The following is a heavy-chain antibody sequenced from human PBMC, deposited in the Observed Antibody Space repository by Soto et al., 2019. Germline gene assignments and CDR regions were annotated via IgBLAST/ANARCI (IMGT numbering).Heavy chain of an antibody. CDR2: IFYSGST. CDR1: GGSVSSGSYY. V-gene: IGHV4-61*01. CDR3: ARGYYDSSGYYYGFDS. D-gene: IGHD3-22*01. Sequence: PSETLSLTCTVSGGSVSSGSYYWSWIRQPPGKGLEWIGYIFYSGSTNYNPSLKSRVTISLDTSKNQFSLKLSSVTAADTAVYYCARGYYDSSGYYYGFDSWGQGTLVTVSS. J-gene: IGHJ4*02.